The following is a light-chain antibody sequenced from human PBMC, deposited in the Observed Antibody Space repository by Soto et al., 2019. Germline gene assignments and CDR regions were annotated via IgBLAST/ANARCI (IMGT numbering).Light chain of an antibody. CDR3: QQYNNWPIT. CDR2: GAS. J-gene: IGKJ5*01. V-gene: IGKV3-15*01. Sequence: VMTQSPATLSVSPGEGVTLTCRSSQSVGDNLAWFQQKPGQGPRILIYGASTRATGIPVRFSGSGSETDFTLTISSLRSEDSAVYLCQQYNNWPITFGQGTRLEIK. CDR1: QSVGDN.